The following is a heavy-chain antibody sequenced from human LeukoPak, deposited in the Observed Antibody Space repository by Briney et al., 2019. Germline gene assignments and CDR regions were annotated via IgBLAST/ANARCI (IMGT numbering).Heavy chain of an antibody. CDR2: LISDGSSA. CDR1: GFTFSDYW. CDR3: ARDGIAAVDFDY. J-gene: IGHJ4*02. Sequence: PGGSLRLSCAVSGFTFSDYWMHWVRQAPGKGLVWVSRLISDGSSASYADSVRGRFTTSRDNTKNTLHLEMHSLRAEDTAVYYCARDGIAAVDFDYWGQGILVTVSS. V-gene: IGHV3-74*01. D-gene: IGHD6-13*01.